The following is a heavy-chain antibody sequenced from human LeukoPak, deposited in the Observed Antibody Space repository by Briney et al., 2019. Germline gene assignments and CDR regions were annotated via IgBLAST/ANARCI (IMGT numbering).Heavy chain of an antibody. V-gene: IGHV4-38-2*01. D-gene: IGHD6-13*01. CDR3: ARCLGFLIGSTWYPDAFDI. J-gene: IGHJ3*02. CDR2: VYHVGTT. CDR1: GFTFSSYG. Sequence: GSLRLSCAASGFTFSSYGMNWVRQAPGKGLEWIGVYHVGTTDNNPSLKSRVTISVDTSKNQMSLKLSSVTAADTAVYYCARCLGFLIGSTWYPDAFDIWGQGTMVTVSS.